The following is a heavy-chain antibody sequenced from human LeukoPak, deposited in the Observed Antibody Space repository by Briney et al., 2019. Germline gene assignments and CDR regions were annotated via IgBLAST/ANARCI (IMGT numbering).Heavy chain of an antibody. CDR3: ARAHNWNPNWFDP. Sequence: SETLSLTCTVSGGAISSSSYYWGWIRQPPGKGLEWIGSIYNSGSTYYNPSLKSRVTISVDTSKNQFSLKLSSVTAADTAVYYCARAHNWNPNWFDPWGQGTLVTVSS. V-gene: IGHV4-39*07. CDR2: IYNSGST. J-gene: IGHJ5*02. CDR1: GGAISSSSYY. D-gene: IGHD1-20*01.